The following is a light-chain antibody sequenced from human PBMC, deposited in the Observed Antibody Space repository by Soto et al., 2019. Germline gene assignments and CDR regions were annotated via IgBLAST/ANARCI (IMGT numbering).Light chain of an antibody. CDR1: QYIGRY. CDR3: QQSYNTPRT. V-gene: IGKV1-39*01. J-gene: IGKJ1*01. Sequence: MTQSQPARNAPVRERFVVTCRAGQYIGRYLNWYQQKPGKAPSLLIYTASTLQTGVPSRFSGSGSGTHFTLTISSVHPEDFATYYCQQSYNTPRTFGQGTKVDIK. CDR2: TAS.